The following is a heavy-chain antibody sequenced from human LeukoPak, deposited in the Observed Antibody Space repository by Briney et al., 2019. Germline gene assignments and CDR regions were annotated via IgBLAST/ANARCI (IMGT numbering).Heavy chain of an antibody. CDR3: ARLESSGWYRFDC. CDR1: GFTFSDYY. D-gene: IGHD6-19*01. V-gene: IGHV3-11*01. J-gene: IGHJ4*02. CDR2: ISSSGSTI. Sequence: PGGSLRLSCAASGFTFSDYYMSWIRQAPGKGLEWVSYISSSGSTIYYADSVKGRFTISRDNAKNSLYLQMNSLRVGDTGLYYCARLESSGWYRFDCWGQGTLVTVSS.